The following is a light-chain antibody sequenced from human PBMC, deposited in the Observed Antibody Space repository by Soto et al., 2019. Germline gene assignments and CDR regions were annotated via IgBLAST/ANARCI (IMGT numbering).Light chain of an antibody. Sequence: QSALTQPASVSGSPGQSITISCTGTSSDIDTYIYVSWYQQHPGKAPKLIIYDVIKRPSGVPDRFSGSKSGNTASLTISGLQAEDEADYYCCSYAGSYTHVFGTGTKLTVL. CDR3: CSYAGSYTHV. CDR1: SSDIDTYIY. CDR2: DVI. J-gene: IGLJ1*01. V-gene: IGLV2-11*01.